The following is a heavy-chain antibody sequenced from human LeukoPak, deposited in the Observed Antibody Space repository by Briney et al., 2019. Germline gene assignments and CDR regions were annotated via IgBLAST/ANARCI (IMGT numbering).Heavy chain of an antibody. CDR2: INHSGST. Sequence: PSETLSLTCAVYGGSFSGYYWSWIRQPPGKGLEWIGEINHSGSTNYNPSLKSRVTISVDTSKNQFSLKLSSVTAADTAVYYCARWGRLGYCSSTSCWGWFDPWGQGTLVTVSS. D-gene: IGHD2-2*01. J-gene: IGHJ5*02. CDR3: ARWGRLGYCSSTSCWGWFDP. V-gene: IGHV4-34*01. CDR1: GGSFSGYY.